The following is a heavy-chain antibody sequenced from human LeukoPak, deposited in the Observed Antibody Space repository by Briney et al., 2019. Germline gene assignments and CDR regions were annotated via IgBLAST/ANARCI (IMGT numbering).Heavy chain of an antibody. V-gene: IGHV4-4*03. CDR3: ASLLLSSWSNDAFDI. CDR1: GGSISSSNW. J-gene: IGHJ3*02. Sequence: PPGTLSLTCAVSGGSISSSNWWSWVRQPPGQGLEWIGEIYHSGSTNYNPSLKSRVTISVDKSKNQFSLKLSSVTAADTAVYYCASLLLSSWSNDAFDIWGQGTMVTVSS. D-gene: IGHD6-13*01. CDR2: IYHSGST.